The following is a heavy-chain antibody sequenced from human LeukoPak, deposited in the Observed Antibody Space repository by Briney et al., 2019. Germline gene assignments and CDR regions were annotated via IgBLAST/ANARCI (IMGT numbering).Heavy chain of an antibody. Sequence: GGSLRLSCAASGFTFSTCSMNWVRQAPGKGLEWVSYISGSSGTIFYADSVKGRFTISRDNANNSLFLQMNSLRAEDTAVYYCARGGGGGRTAFDIWGQGTMVTVSS. CDR1: GFTFSTCS. CDR2: ISGSSGTI. V-gene: IGHV3-48*01. CDR3: ARGGGGGRTAFDI. J-gene: IGHJ3*02. D-gene: IGHD2-15*01.